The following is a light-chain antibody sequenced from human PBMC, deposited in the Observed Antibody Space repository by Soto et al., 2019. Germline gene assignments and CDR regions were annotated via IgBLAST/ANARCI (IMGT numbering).Light chain of an antibody. V-gene: IGKV3-15*01. CDR1: QSVSSSY. Sequence: EIVLTQSPGTLSLSPGERATLSCRASQSVSSSYLAWYQQKPGQAPRLLIYDTSARATCVPARFSGSRSGPEFTLTISSLQSEDLAVYYCEQYNNWPPITCGQGTRVAI. J-gene: IGKJ5*01. CDR3: EQYNNWPPIT. CDR2: DTS.